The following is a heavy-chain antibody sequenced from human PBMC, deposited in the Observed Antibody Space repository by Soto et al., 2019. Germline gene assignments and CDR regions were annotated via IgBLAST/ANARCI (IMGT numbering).Heavy chain of an antibody. CDR1: GFTFSDHY. V-gene: IGHV3-72*01. Sequence: ESGGDLVQPGGSLRLSCAASGFTFSDHYMDWVRQAPGKGLEWVGRIRNKANSYTTEYAASVKGRFTISRDDSKHSLYLQMNSLKTEDTAVYYCARVATTYYFDYWGQGTLVTVSS. D-gene: IGHD5-12*01. CDR3: ARVATTYYFDY. J-gene: IGHJ4*02. CDR2: IRNKANSYTT.